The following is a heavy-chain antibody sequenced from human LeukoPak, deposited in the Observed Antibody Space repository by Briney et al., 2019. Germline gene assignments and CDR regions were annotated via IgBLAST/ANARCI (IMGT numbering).Heavy chain of an antibody. CDR3: ARELRIVDTTMLNYYYYYYMDV. V-gene: IGHV3-74*01. J-gene: IGHJ6*03. D-gene: IGHD5-18*01. CDR2: ISSDGGNT. CDR1: GFTFSSYW. Sequence: PGGSLRLSCAASGFTFSSYWMHWVRQAPGKGLVWVSRISSDGGNTTYADSVKGRFTISRDNAKNTLYLQMNRLRAEDTAVYYCARELRIVDTTMLNYYYYYYMDVWGKGTTVTVSS.